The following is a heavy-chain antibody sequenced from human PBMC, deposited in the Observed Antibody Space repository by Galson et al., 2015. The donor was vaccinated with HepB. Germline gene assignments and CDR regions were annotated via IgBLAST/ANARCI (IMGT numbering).Heavy chain of an antibody. V-gene: IGHV3-73*01. CDR2: IRSKANSYAT. D-gene: IGHD3-10*01. CDR3: TRRKAPTYGSGSYYNEEVFAFDI. J-gene: IGHJ3*02. Sequence: SLRLSCAASGFTFSGSAMHWVRQASGKGLEWVGRIRSKANSYATAYAASVKGRFTISRDDSKNTAYLQMNSLKTEDTAVYYCTRRKAPTYGSGSYYNEEVFAFDIWGQGTMVTVSS. CDR1: GFTFSGSA.